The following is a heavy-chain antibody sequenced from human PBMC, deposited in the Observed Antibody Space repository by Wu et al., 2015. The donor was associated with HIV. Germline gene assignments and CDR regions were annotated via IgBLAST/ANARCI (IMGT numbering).Heavy chain of an antibody. CDR1: GYTFTGDY. D-gene: IGHD5-12*01. CDR2: INPNNGGT. J-gene: IGHJ4*02. V-gene: IGHV1-2*02. Sequence: QVQLVQSGAEVKKPGASVKVSCKASGYTFTGDYIHWVRQAPGQGLEWMGYINPNNGGTNYAQKFQGRVTMTRDTSINTTYMEVSRLRSDDTAVYYCARSHKWLRLRYEGNFDYWGQGTLVTVSS. CDR3: ARSHKWLRLRYEGNFDY.